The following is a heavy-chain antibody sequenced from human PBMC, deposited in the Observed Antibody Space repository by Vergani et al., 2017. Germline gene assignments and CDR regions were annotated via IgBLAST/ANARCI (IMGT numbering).Heavy chain of an antibody. Sequence: QVQLVESGGGVVQPGRSLRLSCAASGFTFSTYGMHWVRQAPGKGLEWVAVISYHGSNKYYADSVKGRFTISRDDSKSIAYLQMNSLKTEDTAVYYCTRDCSGGSCYYYYYGMDVWGQGTTVTVSS. CDR2: ISYHGSNK. V-gene: IGHV3-30*03. D-gene: IGHD2-15*01. CDR1: GFTFSTYG. CDR3: TRDCSGGSCYYYYYGMDV. J-gene: IGHJ6*02.